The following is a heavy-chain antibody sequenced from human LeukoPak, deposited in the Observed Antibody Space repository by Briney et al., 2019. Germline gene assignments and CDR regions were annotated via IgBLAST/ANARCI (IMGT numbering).Heavy chain of an antibody. V-gene: IGHV3-21*01. J-gene: IGHJ4*02. Sequence: GGSLRLSCAASGFTFSRYSMNWVRQAPGKGLEWVASIGASGTYIYYAESLKGRFTISRDNAKNSLYLQMDSLRAEDTAVYYCARRATTDRGYSYGLDYWGQGTLVTVSS. CDR1: GFTFSRYS. CDR3: ARRATTDRGYSYGLDY. D-gene: IGHD5-18*01. CDR2: IGASGTYI.